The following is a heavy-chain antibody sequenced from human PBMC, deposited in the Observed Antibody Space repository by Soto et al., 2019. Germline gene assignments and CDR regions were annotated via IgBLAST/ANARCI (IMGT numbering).Heavy chain of an antibody. J-gene: IGHJ6*03. CDR3: VSPYNFYFMYV. CDR1: GGYISSSSFY. D-gene: IGHD3-16*01. CDR2: VSHRGST. V-gene: IGHV4-39*02. Sequence: QLQLQESGPGLVKPSETLSLTCTVSGGYISSSSFYWGWVRQPPGKGLEWIRSVSHRGSTYYNPSLTSRVTISVDTSKNHFSLKLNSVTASDTAVYYCVSPYNFYFMYVWGKGTPVTVSS.